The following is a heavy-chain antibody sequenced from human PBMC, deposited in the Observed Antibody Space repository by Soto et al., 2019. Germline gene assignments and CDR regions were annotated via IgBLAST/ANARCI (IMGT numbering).Heavy chain of an antibody. CDR2: IIPIFGTA. CDR1: AGTFSSYA. V-gene: IGHV1-69*06. D-gene: IGHD3-22*01. Sequence: ASVQVSCKASAGTFSSYAISWVRQAPGQGLEWMGGIIPIFGTANYAQKFQGRVTITADKSTSTAYMELSSLRSEDTAVYYCARENYDSSGYYSYYFDYWGQGTLVTVSS. CDR3: ARENYDSSGYYSYYFDY. J-gene: IGHJ4*02.